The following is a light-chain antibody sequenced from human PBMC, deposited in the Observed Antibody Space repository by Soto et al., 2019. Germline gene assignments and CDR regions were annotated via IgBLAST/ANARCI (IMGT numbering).Light chain of an antibody. CDR1: QSVFDTSNSRNY. J-gene: IGKJ4*01. CDR2: WAS. CDR3: QHYYSRPLT. Sequence: DIVMTQSPDSLAVSLGERATINCKSSQSVFDTSNSRNYLAWYQQRPGQAPKLLISWASTREFGVPERFSGRGSGTDSTLPISGLQAEDVAVYYCQHYYSRPLTFGGGTKVEIQ. V-gene: IGKV4-1*01.